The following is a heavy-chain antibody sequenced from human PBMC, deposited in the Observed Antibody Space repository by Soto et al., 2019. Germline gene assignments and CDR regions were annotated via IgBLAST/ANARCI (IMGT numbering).Heavy chain of an antibody. CDR3: ARIAYRGSYYWFAS. CDR1: GASVSSDTHY. D-gene: IGHD1-1*01. CDR2: VYYSGSS. Sequence: SETLSLTCTVSGASVSSDTHYWSWIRQPPGRGLEWIGYVYYSGSSTYNPSLKSRVTMSVDKSKNQFSLKLGSVTAADTAVYYCARIAYRGSYYWFASWGRGTLVTSPQ. V-gene: IGHV4-61*01. J-gene: IGHJ5*01.